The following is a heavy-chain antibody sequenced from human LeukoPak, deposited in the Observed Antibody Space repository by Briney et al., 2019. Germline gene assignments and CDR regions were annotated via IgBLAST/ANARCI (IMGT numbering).Heavy chain of an antibody. CDR2: INHSGST. CDR1: GGSFSGYY. CDR3: ASFGGNYGYYFDY. J-gene: IGHJ4*02. V-gene: IGHV4-34*01. Sequence: SETLSLTCAVYGGSFSGYYWSWIRQPPGKGLEWIGEINHSGSTNYNPSLKSRVTISVDTSKNQFSLKLSSVTAADTAVYYCASFGGNYGYYFDYWGQGTLVTVSS. D-gene: IGHD4/OR15-4a*01.